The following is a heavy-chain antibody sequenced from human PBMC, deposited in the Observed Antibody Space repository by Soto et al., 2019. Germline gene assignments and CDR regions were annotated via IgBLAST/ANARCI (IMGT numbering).Heavy chain of an antibody. J-gene: IGHJ4*02. Sequence: QVQLVESGGGVVQPGRSLRLSCAASGFTFSSYGMHWVRQAPGKGLEWVAVISYDGSNKYYADSVKGRFTISRDNSKNTLYLQMNSLIAEDTAVYYCAKEPPVAAGTDYFDYWGQGTLVTVSS. CDR3: AKEPPVAAGTDYFDY. CDR2: ISYDGSNK. V-gene: IGHV3-30*18. D-gene: IGHD6-13*01. CDR1: GFTFSSYG.